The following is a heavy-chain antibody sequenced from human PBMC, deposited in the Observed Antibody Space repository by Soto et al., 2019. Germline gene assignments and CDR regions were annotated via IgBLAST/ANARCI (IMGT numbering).Heavy chain of an antibody. CDR1: GGSISSGGYY. Sequence: PSETLSLTCTVSGGSISSGGYYWSWIRQHPGKGLEWIGYIYYSGITYYNPSLKSRVTISIHTSENQFSLKLSSVTAADTAMYYCARYEWNCSRTSCYGYRFDYWGQGTLVTVSS. J-gene: IGHJ4*02. CDR3: ARYEWNCSRTSCYGYRFDY. CDR2: IYYSGIT. V-gene: IGHV4-31*03. D-gene: IGHD2-2*01.